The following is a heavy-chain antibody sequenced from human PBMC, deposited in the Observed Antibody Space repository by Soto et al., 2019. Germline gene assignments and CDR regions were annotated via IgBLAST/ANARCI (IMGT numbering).Heavy chain of an antibody. V-gene: IGHV3-30*03. D-gene: IGHD5-12*01. Sequence: QVQLVESGGGVVQPGRSLRLSCAASGFTFSSYGMHWVRQAPGKGLEWVAVISYDGSNKYYADSVKGRFTISRDNSKNTLYLQMNSLRAEDTAVYYCAILDGYTATSYGMDVWGQGTTVTVSS. CDR3: AILDGYTATSYGMDV. CDR2: ISYDGSNK. CDR1: GFTFSSYG. J-gene: IGHJ6*02.